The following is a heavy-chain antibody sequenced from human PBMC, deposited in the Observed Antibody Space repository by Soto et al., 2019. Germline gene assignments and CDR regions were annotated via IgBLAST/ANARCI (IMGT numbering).Heavy chain of an antibody. J-gene: IGHJ4*01. Sequence: GGSLRLSCVVFEYTFSDAWISWVRQAPGTGPEWVARINRIIDGETTDYAAPVEGRLTIARDDSKNTLYLQMSSLKIEDTAVYFCTADHWSWVHGTLVTVSS. CDR1: EYTFSDAW. CDR3: TADHWS. V-gene: IGHV3-15*05. D-gene: IGHD3-3*01. CDR2: INRIIDGETT.